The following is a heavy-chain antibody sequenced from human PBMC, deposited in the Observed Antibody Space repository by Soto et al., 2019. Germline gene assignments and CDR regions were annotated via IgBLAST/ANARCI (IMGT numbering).Heavy chain of an antibody. D-gene: IGHD6-13*01. CDR1: GYSFTSYW. V-gene: IGHV5-51*01. CDR2: IYPGDSDT. CDR3: AGLSIAAAGTFDY. Sequence: LGESLKISCKGSGYSFTSYWIGWVRQMPGKGLEWMGIIYPGDSDTRYSPSFQGQVTISADKSISTAYLQWSSLKASDTAMYYCAGLSIAAAGTFDYWGQGTLVTVSS. J-gene: IGHJ4*02.